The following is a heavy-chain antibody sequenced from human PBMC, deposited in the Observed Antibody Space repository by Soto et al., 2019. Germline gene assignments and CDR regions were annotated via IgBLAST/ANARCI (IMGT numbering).Heavy chain of an antibody. CDR1: GGTFSSYA. CDR3: ASILQWPFDY. Sequence: GASVKVSCKASGGTFSSYAISWVRQAPGQGLEWMGGIIPIFGTANYAQKFQGRVTITADESTSTAYMELSSLRSEDTAVYYCASILQWPFDYWGQGTLVTVSS. V-gene: IGHV1-69*13. CDR2: IIPIFGTA. D-gene: IGHD3-3*01. J-gene: IGHJ4*02.